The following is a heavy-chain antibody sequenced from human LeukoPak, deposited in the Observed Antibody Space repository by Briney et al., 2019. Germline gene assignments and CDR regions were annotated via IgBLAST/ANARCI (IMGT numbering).Heavy chain of an antibody. D-gene: IGHD2-2*01. J-gene: IGHJ6*04. CDR3: ARDHVVVVPAASGPIGMDV. CDR2: IIPIFGTA. Sequence: ASAKVSCKASGGTFSSYAISWVRQAPGQGLEWMGGIIPIFGTANYAQKFQGRVTITADESTSTAYMELSSLRSEDTAVYYCARDHVVVVPAASGPIGMDVWGKGTTVTVSS. V-gene: IGHV1-69*01. CDR1: GGTFSSYA.